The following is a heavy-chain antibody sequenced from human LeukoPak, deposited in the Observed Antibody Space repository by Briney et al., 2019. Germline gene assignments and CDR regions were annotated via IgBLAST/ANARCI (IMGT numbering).Heavy chain of an antibody. Sequence: SVKVSCKASGGTFSSYATSWVRQAPGQGLEWMGGIIPIFGTANYAQKFQGRVTITADESTSTAYMEPSSLRSEDTAVYYCARGKRITIFGVVIYRAFDTWGQGTMVTVSS. D-gene: IGHD3-3*01. V-gene: IGHV1-69*01. CDR1: GGTFSSYA. CDR2: IIPIFGTA. CDR3: ARGKRITIFGVVIYRAFDT. J-gene: IGHJ3*02.